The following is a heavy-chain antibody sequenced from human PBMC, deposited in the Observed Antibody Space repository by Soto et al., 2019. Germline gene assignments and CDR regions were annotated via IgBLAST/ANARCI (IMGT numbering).Heavy chain of an antibody. J-gene: IGHJ5*02. CDR1: GFNFSNYA. D-gene: IGHD2-15*01. Sequence: QVQLVESGGGVVQPGRPLRLSWEASGFNFSNYAMHWLRQAPDKGLQWLAIISYDATIKYYPDSVKGRFTVSRDNSKNTLFLQMNRLTPEDTAVYYCAKDSGGHNYFDPWGQGTLVTVSS. CDR2: ISYDATIK. V-gene: IGHV3-30*18. CDR3: AKDSGGHNYFDP.